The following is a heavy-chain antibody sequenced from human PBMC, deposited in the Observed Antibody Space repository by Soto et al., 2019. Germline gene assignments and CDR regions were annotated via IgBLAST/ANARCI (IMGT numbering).Heavy chain of an antibody. CDR3: ASVSGCFGEANDAFDI. V-gene: IGHV3-74*01. D-gene: IGHD3-10*01. Sequence: GGSLRLSCAASGFTFSSYWMHWVRQAPGKGLVWVSRINSDGSSTSYADSVKGRFTISRDNAKNTLYLQMNSLRAEDTAVYYCASVSGCFGEANDAFDIWGQGTMVTVSS. J-gene: IGHJ3*02. CDR2: INSDGSST. CDR1: GFTFSSYW.